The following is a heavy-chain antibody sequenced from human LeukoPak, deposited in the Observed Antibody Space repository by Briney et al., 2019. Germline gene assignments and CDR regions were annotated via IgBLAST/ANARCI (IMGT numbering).Heavy chain of an antibody. D-gene: IGHD3-9*01. V-gene: IGHV4-34*01. J-gene: IGHJ5*02. CDR2: INDSEYT. CDR1: GGSFSGNY. Sequence: SETLSLTCAVYGGSFSGNYWSWIRQPPGKGLEWIGEINDSEYTNYNPSLKSRVTISIDTSKDQFSLKLASVTAADTAVYYCAGGHRNWLLSWFDPWGRGTLVTVSS. CDR3: AGGHRNWLLSWFDP.